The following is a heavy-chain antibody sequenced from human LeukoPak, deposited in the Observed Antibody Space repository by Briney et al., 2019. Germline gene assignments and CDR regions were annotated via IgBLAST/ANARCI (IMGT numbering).Heavy chain of an antibody. CDR1: GGSISSSSYY. D-gene: IGHD3-9*01. CDR2: IYYSGST. V-gene: IGHV4-39*07. CDR3: ARDTYYDILTGYPEATFDY. J-gene: IGHJ4*02. Sequence: PSETLSLTCTVSGGSISSSSYYWGWIRQPPGKGLEWIGSIYYSGSTYYNPSLKSRVTISVDTSKNQFSLKLSSVTAADTAVYYCARDTYYDILTGYPEATFDYWGQGTLVTVSS.